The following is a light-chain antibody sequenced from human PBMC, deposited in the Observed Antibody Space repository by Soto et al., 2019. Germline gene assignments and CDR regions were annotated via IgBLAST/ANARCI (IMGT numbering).Light chain of an antibody. CDR3: QQRLNWPPIT. J-gene: IGKJ5*01. CDR1: QSVSSY. Sequence: EIVLTQSPATLSLSPGERATLSCRASQSVSSYLAWYQQKPGQAPRLLIYDASNRATGIPTRFSGSGSGTDFTLTISSLEHEDFAVYYCQQRLNWPPITFGQGTRLEIK. CDR2: DAS. V-gene: IGKV3-11*01.